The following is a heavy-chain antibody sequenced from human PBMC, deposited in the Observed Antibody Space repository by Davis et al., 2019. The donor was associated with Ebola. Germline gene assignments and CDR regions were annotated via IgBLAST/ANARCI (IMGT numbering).Heavy chain of an antibody. D-gene: IGHD2-2*01. Sequence: PGGSLRLSCAASGFTFSSYGMHWVRQAPGKGLEWVAVISYDGSNKYYADSVKGRFTISRDNSKNTLYLQMNSLRAEDTAVYYCAKGHRGGIVVVPADHPSWGQGTLVTVSS. CDR3: AKGHRGGIVVVPADHPS. V-gene: IGHV3-30*18. CDR1: GFTFSSYG. J-gene: IGHJ5*02. CDR2: ISYDGSNK.